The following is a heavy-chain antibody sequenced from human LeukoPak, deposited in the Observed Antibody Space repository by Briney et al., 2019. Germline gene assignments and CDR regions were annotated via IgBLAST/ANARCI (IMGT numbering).Heavy chain of an antibody. V-gene: IGHV3-53*01. CDR1: GFTVSLYY. CDR3: ARGWVVATGGFDM. D-gene: IGHD2-8*02. CDR2: IYSGGPT. Sequence: GGSLRLSCAASGFTVSLYYMTWVRQAPGKGLEWVSVIYSGGPTYYADSVKGRFTISRDNSKNTVYLQMNSLRGEDTAVYFCARGWVVATGGFDMWXQGTMVTVSS. J-gene: IGHJ3*02.